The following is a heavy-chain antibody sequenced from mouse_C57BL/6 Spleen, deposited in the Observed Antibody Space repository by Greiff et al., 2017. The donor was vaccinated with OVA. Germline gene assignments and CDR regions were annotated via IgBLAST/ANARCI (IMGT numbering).Heavy chain of an antibody. V-gene: IGHV1-15*01. CDR3: TRGGYYFDY. Sequence: VQLHQSGAELVRPGASVPLSCTASGYTFTDYEMHWVKQTPVHGLEWIGAIDPETGGTAYNQKFKGQAILTADKSSSTAYMELRSLTSEDSAVYYCTRGGYYFDYWGQGTTLTVSS. J-gene: IGHJ2*01. CDR2: IDPETGGT. D-gene: IGHD1-1*02. CDR1: GYTFTDYE.